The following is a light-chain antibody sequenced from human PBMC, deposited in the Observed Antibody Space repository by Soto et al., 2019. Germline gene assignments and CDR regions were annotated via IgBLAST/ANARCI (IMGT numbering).Light chain of an antibody. V-gene: IGKV3-15*01. CDR1: QSVSSN. Sequence: ERVMTQSAATLSVSPGERATLSCRASQSVSSNLAWYQQKPGQAPRLLIYGASTRATGVPARFSGSGSGTEFTLTISSLQSEDFAVYHCQHYNSWPRTFGQGTKVDIK. J-gene: IGKJ1*01. CDR3: QHYNSWPRT. CDR2: GAS.